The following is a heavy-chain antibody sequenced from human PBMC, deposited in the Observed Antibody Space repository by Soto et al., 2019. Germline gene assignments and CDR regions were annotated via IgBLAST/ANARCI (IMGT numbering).Heavy chain of an antibody. Sequence: GGSLRLSCAASGFTFSSHALSWVRQAAGKGLEWVSGISGSGGSTYYADSVKGRFTISRDYSKNTLYLQMNSLRAEDTAVYYCAKGPQREAGDYYYMDVWGKGTTVTVSS. V-gene: IGHV3-23*01. CDR1: GFTFSSHA. J-gene: IGHJ6*03. CDR2: ISGSGGST. CDR3: AKGPQREAGDYYYMDV. D-gene: IGHD3-10*01.